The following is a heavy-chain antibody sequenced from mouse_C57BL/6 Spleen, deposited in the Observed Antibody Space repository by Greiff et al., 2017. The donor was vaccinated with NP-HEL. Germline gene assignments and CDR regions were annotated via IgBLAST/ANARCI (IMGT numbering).Heavy chain of an antibody. V-gene: IGHV1-26*01. D-gene: IGHD2-4*01. J-gene: IGHJ1*03. Sequence: EVQLQQSGPELVKPGASVKISCKASGYTFTDYYMNWVKQSHGKSLEWIGDINPNNGGTSYNQKFKGKATLTVDKSSSTAYMELRSLTSEDSAVYYCARSGNDYDSLRYFDVWGTGTTVTVSS. CDR3: ARSGNDYDSLRYFDV. CDR2: INPNNGGT. CDR1: GYTFTDYY.